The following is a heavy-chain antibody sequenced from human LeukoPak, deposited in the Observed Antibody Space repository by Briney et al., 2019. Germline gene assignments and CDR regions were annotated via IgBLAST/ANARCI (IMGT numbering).Heavy chain of an antibody. CDR1: GGTFSSYA. V-gene: IGHV1-69*13. CDR3: AKVQESPGYSYGNGPVDY. J-gene: IGHJ4*02. CDR2: IIPIFGTA. Sequence: SVKVSCKASGGTFSSYAISWVRQAPGQGLEWMGGIIPIFGTANHAQKSQGRVTITADESTSTAYMELSSLRSEDAAVYYCAKVQESPGYSYGNGPVDYWGQGTLVTVSS. D-gene: IGHD5-18*01.